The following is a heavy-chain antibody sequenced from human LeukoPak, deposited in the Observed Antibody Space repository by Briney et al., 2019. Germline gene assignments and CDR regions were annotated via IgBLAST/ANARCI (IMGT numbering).Heavy chain of an antibody. Sequence: GGSQRPSCAASGFTFSSYAMSWVRQAPGKGLEWVSGINVGGGSTYYADTVKGRFTISKDNSKNTLYLQMNSLRAEDTAVYSCAKDERMVRGPYGMDFLRQATTDCVSS. CDR1: GFTFSSYA. V-gene: IGHV3-23*01. CDR3: AKDERMVRGPYGMDF. J-gene: IGHJ6*02. CDR2: INVGGGST. D-gene: IGHD3-10*01.